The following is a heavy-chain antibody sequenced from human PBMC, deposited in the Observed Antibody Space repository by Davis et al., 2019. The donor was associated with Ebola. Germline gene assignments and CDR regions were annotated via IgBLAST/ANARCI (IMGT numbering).Heavy chain of an antibody. D-gene: IGHD3-10*01. CDR1: GGSFSGYY. Sequence: MPSETLSLTCAVYGGSFSGYYWSWIRQPPGKGLEWIGEINHSGSTNYNPSLKSRVTIPVDTSKNQFSLKLSSVTAADTAVYYCARGQWFGELLDNWFDPWGQGTLVTVSS. CDR2: INHSGST. V-gene: IGHV4-34*01. J-gene: IGHJ5*02. CDR3: ARGQWFGELLDNWFDP.